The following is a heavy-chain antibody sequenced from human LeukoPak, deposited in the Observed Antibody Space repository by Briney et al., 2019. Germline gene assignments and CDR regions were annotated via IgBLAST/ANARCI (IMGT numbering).Heavy chain of an antibody. J-gene: IGHJ4*02. Sequence: PGGSLRLSCAVSGVTFSSYAMTWVRQAPGKGLEWVSGISASGDSTVYADSVKGRFTISRDNSKNTLYLQVSNLRAEDTAVYYCAKSLRRSGYDLDYWGQGTLVTVSS. D-gene: IGHD5-12*01. V-gene: IGHV3-23*01. CDR2: ISASGDST. CDR3: AKSLRRSGYDLDY. CDR1: GVTFSSYA.